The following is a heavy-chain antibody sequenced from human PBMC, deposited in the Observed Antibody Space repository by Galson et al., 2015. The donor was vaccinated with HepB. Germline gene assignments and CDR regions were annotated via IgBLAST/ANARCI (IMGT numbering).Heavy chain of an antibody. CDR1: GFTFSSYA. CDR2: ISGSGGST. D-gene: IGHD3-10*01. J-gene: IGHJ4*02. V-gene: IGHV3-23*01. Sequence: SLRLSCAASGFTFSSYAMSWVRQAPGKGLEWVSAISGSGGSTYYADSVKGRFTISRDNSKNTLYLQMNSLRAEDTAVYYCAKDHYGYGSGSSSYLVVSYWGQGTLVTVSS. CDR3: AKDHYGYGSGSSSYLVVSY.